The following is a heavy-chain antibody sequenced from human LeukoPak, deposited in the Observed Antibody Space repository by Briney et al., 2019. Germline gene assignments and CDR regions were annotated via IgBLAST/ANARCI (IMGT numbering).Heavy chain of an antibody. Sequence: SETLSLTCTVSGGSISSGGYYWSWIRQHPGKGLEWIGEINHSGSTNYNPSLKSRVTISVETSKRQFSLKLRSVTAADTAFYYCATRDYWGQGTLVTVSS. CDR1: GGSISSGGYY. V-gene: IGHV4-39*07. CDR3: ATRDY. J-gene: IGHJ4*02. CDR2: INHSGST.